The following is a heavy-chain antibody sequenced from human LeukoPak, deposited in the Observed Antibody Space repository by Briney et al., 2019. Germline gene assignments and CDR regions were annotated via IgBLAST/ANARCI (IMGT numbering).Heavy chain of an antibody. CDR2: INHSGST. CDR3: ARDRRVRGFDI. V-gene: IGHV4-34*01. J-gene: IGHJ3*02. CDR1: GGSFSGYY. Sequence: SETLSLTCAVYGGSFSGYYWSWIRQPPGKGLEWIGEINHSGSTNYNPSLKSRVTISVDTSKNQFSLKLSSVTAADTAVYYCARDRRVRGFDIWGQGTMVTVSS. D-gene: IGHD3-3*01.